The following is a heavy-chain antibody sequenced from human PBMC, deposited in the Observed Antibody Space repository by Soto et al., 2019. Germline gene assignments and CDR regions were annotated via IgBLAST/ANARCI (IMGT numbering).Heavy chain of an antibody. CDR1: GFTFSSYA. CDR2: ISGSGGST. CDR3: AKREAVAGTNDY. Sequence: LRLSCAASGFTFSSYAMSWVRQAPGKGLEWVSAISGSGGSTYYADSVKGRFTISRDNSKNTLYLQMNSLRAEDTAVYYCAKREAVAGTNDYWGQGTLVTVSS. V-gene: IGHV3-23*01. J-gene: IGHJ4*02. D-gene: IGHD6-19*01.